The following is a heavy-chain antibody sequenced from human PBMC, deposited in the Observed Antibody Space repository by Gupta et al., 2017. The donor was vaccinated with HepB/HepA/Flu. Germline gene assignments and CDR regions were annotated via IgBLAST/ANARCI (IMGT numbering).Heavy chain of an antibody. J-gene: IGHJ6*03. Sequence: EVQMVESGGGLVRPGGSLRLSCEASGFTFTAYWMTWVRQAPGKGLEWVANIKEDGSEKYYVDSVKGRFTISRDNTKNSFFLEMNSLRAEDTAMYFCARERWRGYCKRSNCSRYMDIWGIGTTVTVSS. CDR3: ARERWRGYCKRSNCSRYMDI. D-gene: IGHD2-2*03. CDR2: IKEDGSEK. CDR1: GFTFTAYW. V-gene: IGHV3-7*01.